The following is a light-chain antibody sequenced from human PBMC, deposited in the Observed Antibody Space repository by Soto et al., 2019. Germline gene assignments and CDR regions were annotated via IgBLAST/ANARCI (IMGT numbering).Light chain of an antibody. J-gene: IGKJ1*01. Sequence: AIRMTQSPSTFSASTGDRVTITCRASQGISSYLAWYQQKPGKAPKLLIYAASTLQSGVPSTFSGSGSGTDFSLTISCLQSEDFATYYCQQYYSNPHTFGRGTKVEIK. CDR2: AAS. CDR1: QGISSY. CDR3: QQYYSNPHT. V-gene: IGKV1-8*01.